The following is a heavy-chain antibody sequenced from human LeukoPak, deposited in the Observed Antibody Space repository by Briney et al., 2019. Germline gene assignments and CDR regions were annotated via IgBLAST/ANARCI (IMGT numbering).Heavy chain of an antibody. CDR1: GYTFTSYG. CDR3: ARDLSYCSGGSCYENGY. CDR2: ISAYNGNT. V-gene: IGHV1-18*01. J-gene: IGHJ4*02. D-gene: IGHD2-15*01. Sequence: GASVNVSCKSSGYTFTSYGISWVRQAPGQGLEWMGCISAYNGNTNYAQKLQDRVTMTTDTSTSTAYMELRSLRSDHTAVYCCARDLSYCSGGSCYENGYWGQGTLVTVSS.